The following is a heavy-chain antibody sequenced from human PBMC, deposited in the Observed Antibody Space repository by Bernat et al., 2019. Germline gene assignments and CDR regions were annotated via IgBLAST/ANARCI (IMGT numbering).Heavy chain of an antibody. J-gene: IGHJ4*02. V-gene: IGHV3-30*03. CDR2: ISYDGSNK. CDR3: ARYCSGGSCYSFDY. Sequence: QVQLVESGGGVVQPGRSLRLSCVASGFTFSSYGMHWVRQAPGKGLEWVAVISYDGSNKYYADSVKGRFTISRDNSKNTLYLQMNSLRAEDTAVYYCARYCSGGSCYSFDYWGQGTLVTVSS. CDR1: GFTFSSYG. D-gene: IGHD2-15*01.